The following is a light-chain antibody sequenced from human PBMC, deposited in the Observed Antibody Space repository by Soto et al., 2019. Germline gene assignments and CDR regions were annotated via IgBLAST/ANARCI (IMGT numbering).Light chain of an antibody. CDR2: GNN. V-gene: IGLV1-40*01. Sequence: QSVLTQPPSVSGAPGQRVTISCTGSTSNIGPAYDVHWYQQLPGTAPKLLISGNNNRPSGVPDRFSGSKSGTSASLAITGLLAEDEADYYCSSYTSSSTLVVFGGGTKLTVL. CDR1: TSNIGPAYD. CDR3: SSYTSSSTLVV. J-gene: IGLJ2*01.